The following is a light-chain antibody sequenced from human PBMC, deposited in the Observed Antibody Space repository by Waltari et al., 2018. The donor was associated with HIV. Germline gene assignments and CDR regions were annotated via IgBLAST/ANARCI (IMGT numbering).Light chain of an antibody. V-gene: IGLV1-47*01. CDR2: KNN. J-gene: IGLJ2*01. CDR3: AAWDDRLNGVV. Sequence: LIHPPSASETPGRRVTILFSGTSPNIGGNLEYWYQQFPGTAPKLLIYKNNQRPSGVPDRFSGSKSGTSASLAISGLQSEDEADYYCAAWDDRLNGVVFGGGTKLTVL. CDR1: SPNIGGNL.